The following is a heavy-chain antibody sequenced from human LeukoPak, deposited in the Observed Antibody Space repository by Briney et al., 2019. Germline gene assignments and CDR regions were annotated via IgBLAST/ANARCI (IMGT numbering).Heavy chain of an antibody. V-gene: IGHV4-59*01. Sequence: SETLSLTCTVSGGSISSYYWSWIRQPPGKGLEWIGYIYYSGSTNYNPSLKSRVTISVDTSKNQFSLKLSSVTAADTAVYYCASVDYGDNNFDYWGQGTLVTDSS. CDR3: ASVDYGDNNFDY. J-gene: IGHJ4*02. CDR2: IYYSGST. D-gene: IGHD4-17*01. CDR1: GGSISSYY.